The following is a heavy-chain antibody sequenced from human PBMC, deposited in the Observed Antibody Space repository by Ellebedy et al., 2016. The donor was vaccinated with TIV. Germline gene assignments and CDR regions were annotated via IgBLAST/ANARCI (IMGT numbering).Heavy chain of an antibody. J-gene: IGHJ3*02. D-gene: IGHD4-17*01. Sequence: AASVKVSCKASGYTFTGYYMHWVRQAPGQGLEWMGWINPNSGVTNYAQKFQGRVTMTRDTSISTAYMELSSLRSEDTAVYYCARGNECGDSSRIAAAFDIWGQGTMVTVSS. CDR3: ARGNECGDSSRIAAAFDI. V-gene: IGHV1-2*02. CDR1: GYTFTGYY. CDR2: INPNSGVT.